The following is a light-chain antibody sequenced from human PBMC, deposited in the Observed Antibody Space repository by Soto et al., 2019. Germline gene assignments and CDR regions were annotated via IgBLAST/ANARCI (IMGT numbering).Light chain of an antibody. Sequence: EIVLTQSPGTLSLSPGERATLSCRASQSVSSSYLAWYQQKPGQAPRLLIYGASSRATGIPDRFSGSGSGTDFTLTISRLEPEDFAVYYCQQYGSSPVTFDQGTKLEIK. CDR3: QQYGSSPVT. V-gene: IGKV3-20*01. CDR2: GAS. J-gene: IGKJ2*01. CDR1: QSVSSSY.